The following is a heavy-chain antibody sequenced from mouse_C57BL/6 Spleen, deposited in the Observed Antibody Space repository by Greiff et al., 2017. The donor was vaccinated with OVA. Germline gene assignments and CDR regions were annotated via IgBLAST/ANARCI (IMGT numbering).Heavy chain of an antibody. D-gene: IGHD2-4*01. CDR3: ARNGDYDYEGYFDY. CDR2: IWTGGGT. Sequence: VKLQESGPGLVAPSQSLSITCTVSGFSLTSYAISWVRQPPGKGLEWLGVIWTGGGTNYNSALKSRLSISKDNSKSQVFLKMNSLQTDDTARYYCARNGDYDYEGYFDYWGQGTTLTVSS. V-gene: IGHV2-9-1*01. CDR1: GFSLTSYA. J-gene: IGHJ2*01.